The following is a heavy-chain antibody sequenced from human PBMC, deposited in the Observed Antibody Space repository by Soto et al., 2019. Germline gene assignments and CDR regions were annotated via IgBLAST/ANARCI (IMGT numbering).Heavy chain of an antibody. V-gene: IGHV3-33*01. CDR3: ARDPYSSSSGFDC. Sequence: GGSLRLSCAASGFTFSSHGMHWVRQAPGKGLEWVAVIWYDGNNKYYADPVKGRFTISRDNSKNTLYLQMNSLRAEDTAVYYCARDPYSSSSGFDCWGQGTLVTVSS. J-gene: IGHJ4*02. CDR1: GFTFSSHG. D-gene: IGHD6-6*01. CDR2: IWYDGNNK.